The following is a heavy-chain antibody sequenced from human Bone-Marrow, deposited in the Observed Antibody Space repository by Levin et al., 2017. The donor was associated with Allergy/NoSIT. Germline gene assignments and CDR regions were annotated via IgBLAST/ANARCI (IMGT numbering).Heavy chain of an antibody. D-gene: IGHD5-24*01. Sequence: GESLKISCTASTSIFNNYNLNWVRQAPGKGLEWVSSISSRSTYMHFADSVQGRFTISRDNTKNSLYPQMNRLRDDDTAIYYCVSSRREGYNWPGDWGQGTLVTVSS. CDR2: ISSRSTYM. J-gene: IGHJ4*02. V-gene: IGHV3-21*01. CDR1: TSIFNNYN. CDR3: VSSRREGYNWPGD.